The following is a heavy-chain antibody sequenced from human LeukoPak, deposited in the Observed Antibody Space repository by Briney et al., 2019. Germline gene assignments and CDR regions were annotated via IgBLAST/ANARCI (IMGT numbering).Heavy chain of an antibody. CDR3: ARHGSMTLIRGRLRYYYMDV. CDR1: GFTFSDYY. D-gene: IGHD3-10*01. Sequence: PGGSLRLSCAASGFTFSDYYMSWIRQAPGKGLEWVSVIYSGDSTYYADSVKGRFTISRDNSKNTLYLQMNSLRAEDTAVYYCARHGSMTLIRGRLRYYYMDVWGKGTTVTISS. J-gene: IGHJ6*03. V-gene: IGHV3-66*04. CDR2: IYSGDST.